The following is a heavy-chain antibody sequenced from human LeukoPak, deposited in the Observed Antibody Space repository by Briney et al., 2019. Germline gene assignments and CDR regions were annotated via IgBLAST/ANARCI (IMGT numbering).Heavy chain of an antibody. CDR2: IWYDGSNK. Sequence: GGSLRLSCAASGFTFSSYGTHWVRQAPGKGLEWVAVIWYDGSNKYYADSVKGRFTISRDNSKNTLYLQMNSLRAEDTAVYYCAKALTTGYYYYMDVWGKGTTVTVSS. CDR3: AKALTTGYYYYMDV. CDR1: GFTFSSYG. J-gene: IGHJ6*03. V-gene: IGHV3-33*06. D-gene: IGHD4-11*01.